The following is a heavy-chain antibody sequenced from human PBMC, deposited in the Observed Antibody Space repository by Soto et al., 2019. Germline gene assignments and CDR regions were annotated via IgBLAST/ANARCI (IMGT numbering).Heavy chain of an antibody. CDR2: IYYSGST. V-gene: IGHV4-61*01. D-gene: IGHD2-2*01. J-gene: IGHJ5*02. Sequence: SETLSLTCTVSGGSVSIGSYYWSCIRQPPGKGLEWIGYIYYSGSTNYNPSLKSRVTISVDTSKNQFSLKLSSVTAADTAVYYCARGERYCSSTSCSVSFDPWGQGTLVTVSS. CDR1: GGSVSIGSYY. CDR3: ARGERYCSSTSCSVSFDP.